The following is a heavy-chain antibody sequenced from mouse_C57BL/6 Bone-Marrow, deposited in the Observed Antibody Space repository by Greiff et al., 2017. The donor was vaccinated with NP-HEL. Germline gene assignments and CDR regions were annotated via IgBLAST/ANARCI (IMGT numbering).Heavy chain of an antibody. V-gene: IGHV5-6*01. CDR1: GFTFSSYG. CDR2: FLCGGSYT. D-gene: IGHD1-1*01. Sequence: EVKVVESGFSFFKPGGSLKLSCAASGFTFSSYGMSWVRPTPDKRLCGLATFLCGGSYTYYPDSVKGRFTISRDNAKNTLYLQMSSLKSEDTAMYYCARQRAYYGSSDVYFDVWGTGTTVTVSS. J-gene: IGHJ1*03. CDR3: ARQRAYYGSSDVYFDV.